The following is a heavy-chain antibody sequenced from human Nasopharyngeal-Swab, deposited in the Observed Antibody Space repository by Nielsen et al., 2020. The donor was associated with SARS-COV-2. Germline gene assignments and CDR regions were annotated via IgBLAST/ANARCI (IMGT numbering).Heavy chain of an antibody. CDR2: ISSSGIHI. D-gene: IGHD5-12*01. Sequence: GESLKISCAASGFTFNLYSMNWVRQAPGKGLEWVASISSSGIHIYYVDSVKGRFTISRDNAKNALYLQMNSLRAEDTAVYYCAREVPYSGHDDAFDIWGQGTMVTVSA. CDR1: GFTFNLYS. J-gene: IGHJ3*02. CDR3: AREVPYSGHDDAFDI. V-gene: IGHV3-21*01.